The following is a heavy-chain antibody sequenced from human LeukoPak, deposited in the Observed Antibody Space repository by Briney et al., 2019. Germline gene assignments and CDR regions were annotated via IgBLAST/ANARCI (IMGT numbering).Heavy chain of an antibody. J-gene: IGHJ4*02. V-gene: IGHV4-39*01. CDR2: VSSGGSA. CDR1: SGSISSTNYS. Sequence: PSETLSLTCSVSSGSISSTNYSWGWIRQPPGKGLEWIGSVSSGGSAYYNPSLKGRVTLSVDTSNNQFSLKLNSVTAADTAVYYCARLYCSGADCYSHQREYWGRGTLAIVSS. CDR3: ARLYCSGADCYSHQREY. D-gene: IGHD2-15*01.